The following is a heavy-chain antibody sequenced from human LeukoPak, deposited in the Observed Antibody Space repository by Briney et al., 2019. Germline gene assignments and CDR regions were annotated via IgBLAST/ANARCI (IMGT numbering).Heavy chain of an antibody. CDR2: ISYDGSSK. CDR1: GFTFSTYA. V-gene: IGHV3-30*04. CDR3: TGNYYGSGSYADFDY. J-gene: IGHJ4*02. Sequence: GGSLRLSCAASGFTFSTYAMHWVRQAPGKGLEWVAVISYDGSSKYYADSVKGRFTIPRDNSKNTLYLQMNSLRAEDTAVYYCTGNYYGSGSYADFDYWGQGTLVTVSS. D-gene: IGHD3-10*01.